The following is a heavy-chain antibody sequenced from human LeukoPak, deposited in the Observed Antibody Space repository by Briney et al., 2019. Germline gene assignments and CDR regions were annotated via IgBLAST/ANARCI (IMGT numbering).Heavy chain of an antibody. V-gene: IGHV3-48*01. CDR1: GFTFSSYS. Sequence: PGGSLRLSCVASGFTFSSYSMNWVRQAPGKGLEWLSYISTSSTTIYYADSVKGRFTISRDNAKNSLYLQMNSLRAEDTAVYYCARDKYYYDSSGGGYYFDYWGQGTLVTVSS. J-gene: IGHJ4*02. CDR2: ISTSSTTI. D-gene: IGHD3-22*01. CDR3: ARDKYYYDSSGGGYYFDY.